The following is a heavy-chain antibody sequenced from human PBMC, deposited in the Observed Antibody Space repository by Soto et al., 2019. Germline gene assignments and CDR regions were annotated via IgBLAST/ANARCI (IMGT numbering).Heavy chain of an antibody. V-gene: IGHV3-23*01. J-gene: IGHJ6*03. CDR2: ISGSGGST. CDR3: AKSGYGLFCALNYMDV. Sequence: EVQLLESGGGLVQPGGSLRLSCAASGFTFSSYAMRWVRQAPGKGLEWVSAISGSGGSTYYADSVKGRFTISRDNSKNTLYLQMNSLRAEATAVYDCAKSGYGLFCALNYMDVGGNGSTVTVCS. D-gene: IGHD2-8*02. CDR1: GFTFSSYA.